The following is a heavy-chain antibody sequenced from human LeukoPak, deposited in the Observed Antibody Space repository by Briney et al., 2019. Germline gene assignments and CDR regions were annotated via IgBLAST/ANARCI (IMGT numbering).Heavy chain of an antibody. J-gene: IGHJ4*02. Sequence: SETLSLTCTVSGGSISSYYWSWIRQPPGKGLEWIGYIYYSGCTNYNPSLKSRVTISVDTSKNQFSLKLSSATAADTAVYYCARMYYYDSSGYYASCFDYWGQGTLVTVSS. CDR2: IYYSGCT. V-gene: IGHV4-59*01. D-gene: IGHD3-22*01. CDR1: GGSISSYY. CDR3: ARMYYYDSSGYYASCFDY.